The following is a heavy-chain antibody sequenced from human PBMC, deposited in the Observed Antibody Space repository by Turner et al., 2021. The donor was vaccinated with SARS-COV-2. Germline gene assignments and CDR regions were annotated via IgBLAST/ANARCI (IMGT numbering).Heavy chain of an antibody. CDR1: GFTFSSYA. D-gene: IGHD3-10*01. Sequence: VQLFESGGRLVQPAASLLLSCAASGFTFSSYAMSWVRQAPGKGLEWVSVISGSGGGTHYADSVKGRFTISRDKSKNTLYLQMNSLRAEDTAVYYCARDAGDFDYWGQGTLVTVSS. V-gene: IGHV3-23*01. CDR3: ARDAGDFDY. CDR2: ISGSGGGT. J-gene: IGHJ4*02.